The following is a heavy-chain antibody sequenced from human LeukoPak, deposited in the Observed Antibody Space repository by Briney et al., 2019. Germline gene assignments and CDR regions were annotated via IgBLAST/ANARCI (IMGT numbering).Heavy chain of an antibody. V-gene: IGHV4-61*08. J-gene: IGHJ4*02. CDR2: IYYSGST. Sequence: SETLSLTCTVSGGSVSSADYYWSWFRQPPGKGLEWVAYIYYSGSTNYNPSLKSRVTISLDTSKNQFSLRLSSVTAADTAVYYCARIYHYAPDYRGQGTLVTVPS. CDR3: ARIYHYAPDY. CDR1: GGSVSSADYY. D-gene: IGHD4-17*01.